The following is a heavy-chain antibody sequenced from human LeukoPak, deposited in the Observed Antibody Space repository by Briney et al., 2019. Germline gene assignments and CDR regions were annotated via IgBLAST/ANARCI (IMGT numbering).Heavy chain of an antibody. D-gene: IGHD6-6*01. J-gene: IGHJ4*02. CDR3: ARDSSSRL. Sequence: SETLSLTCTVSGGSIGSYYWSWLRQPPGKGSEWIGYIYYSGSTNYNPSLKSRVTISVDTSKNQFSLKLSSVTAADTAVYYCARDSSSRLWGQGTLVTVSS. CDR2: IYYSGST. V-gene: IGHV4-59*01. CDR1: GGSIGSYY.